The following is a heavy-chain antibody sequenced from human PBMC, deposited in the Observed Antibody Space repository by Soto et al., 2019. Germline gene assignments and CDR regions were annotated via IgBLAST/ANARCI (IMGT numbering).Heavy chain of an antibody. D-gene: IGHD3-3*01. Sequence: QVQLVQSGAEVKKPGASVKVSCKASGYSFTGYYMHWVRQAPGQGLEWMGWINPNSGGTNYAQKFQGWVTMTRDTSISTAYMELSRLRSDDTAMYYCARAAGIGLRFSVRYWGQGTLVTVSS. CDR2: INPNSGGT. CDR3: ARAAGIGLRFSVRY. CDR1: GYSFTGYY. J-gene: IGHJ4*02. V-gene: IGHV1-2*04.